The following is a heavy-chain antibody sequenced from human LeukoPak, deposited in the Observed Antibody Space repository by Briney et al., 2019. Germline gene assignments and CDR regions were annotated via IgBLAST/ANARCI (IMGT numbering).Heavy chain of an antibody. CDR1: GYTFTSYD. D-gene: IGHD4-17*01. CDR3: ARGRDTRPVTGFGY. V-gene: IGHV1-2*04. J-gene: IGHJ4*02. CDR2: INPNSGGT. Sequence: ASVKVSCKASGYTFTSYDINWERQAPGQGLEWMGWINPNSGGTNYAQKFQGWVTMTRDTSISTAYMELSRLRSDDTAVYYCARGRDTRPVTGFGYWGQGTLVTVSS.